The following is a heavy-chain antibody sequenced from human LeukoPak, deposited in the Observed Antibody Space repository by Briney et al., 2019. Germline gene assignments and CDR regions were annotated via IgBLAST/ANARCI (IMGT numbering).Heavy chain of an antibody. CDR3: SRIRSSSWYGEGGLWFGP. D-gene: IGHD6-13*01. CDR1: GFTFSDYY. CDR2: ISSSGSTI. J-gene: IGHJ5*01. Sequence: PGGSLRLSCAASGFTFSDYYMSWIRQAPGKGLEWVSYISSSGSTIYYADSVKGRFTISRDNAKNSLYLPMNSLRAEDTAVYYCSRIRSSSWYGEGGLWFGPRGPGNPVTVSS. V-gene: IGHV3-11*01.